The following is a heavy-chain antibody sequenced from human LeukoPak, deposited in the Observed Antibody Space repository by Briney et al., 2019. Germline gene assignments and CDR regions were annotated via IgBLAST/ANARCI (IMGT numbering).Heavy chain of an antibody. J-gene: IGHJ4*02. CDR3: RTYCDFWSGYSRSYYFDY. Sequence: GGSLRLSCTASGLTFGDYAMSWVRQAPGKGREWVGFIRSKAYGGTTEYDAYVKGRFTISRDDSKSIAYLQMNSLKTEDTAVYYCRTYCDFWSGYSRSYYFDYWGQGTLVTVSS. CDR1: GLTFGDYA. D-gene: IGHD3-3*01. V-gene: IGHV3-49*04. CDR2: IRSKAYGGTT.